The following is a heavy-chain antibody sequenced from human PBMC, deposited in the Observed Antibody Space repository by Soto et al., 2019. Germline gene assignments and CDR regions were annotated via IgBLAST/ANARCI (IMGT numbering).Heavy chain of an antibody. Sequence: GASVKVSCKASGGTFSSYAISWVRQAPGQGLEWMGGIIPIFGTANYAQKFQGRVTITADESTSTAYMELSSLRSEDTAVYYCARVGQLWPPRGYYYGMDVWGQGTTVTVSS. CDR2: IIPIFGTA. J-gene: IGHJ6*02. CDR3: ARVGQLWPPRGYYYGMDV. V-gene: IGHV1-69*13. CDR1: GGTFSSYA. D-gene: IGHD5-18*01.